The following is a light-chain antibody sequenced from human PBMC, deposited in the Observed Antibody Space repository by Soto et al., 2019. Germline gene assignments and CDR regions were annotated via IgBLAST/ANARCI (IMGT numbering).Light chain of an antibody. CDR3: QQYNSYSLT. V-gene: IGKV1-5*03. CDR2: KAS. CDR1: QSISSW. J-gene: IGKJ4*01. Sequence: DIQMTQSPSTLSASVGDRVTITCRASQSISSWLAWYQQKPGKAPKFLIYKASNLEVGVPSRFSCSGSGTEFTLTISSLQPDDFATYYCQQYNSYSLTFGGGTKVEMK.